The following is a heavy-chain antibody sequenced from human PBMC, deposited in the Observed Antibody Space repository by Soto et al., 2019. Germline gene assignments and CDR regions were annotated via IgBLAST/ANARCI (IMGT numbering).Heavy chain of an antibody. CDR1: GGSISSSSYY. D-gene: IGHD3-3*01. CDR3: ASPGQYDFWSGSPGPIDY. Sequence: SETLSLTCTVSGGSISSSSYYWGWIRQPPGKGLEWIGSIYYSGSTYYNPSLKSRVTISVDTSKNQFSLKLSSVTAADTAVYYCASPGQYDFWSGSPGPIDYWGQGTLVTVSS. CDR2: IYYSGST. V-gene: IGHV4-39*01. J-gene: IGHJ4*02.